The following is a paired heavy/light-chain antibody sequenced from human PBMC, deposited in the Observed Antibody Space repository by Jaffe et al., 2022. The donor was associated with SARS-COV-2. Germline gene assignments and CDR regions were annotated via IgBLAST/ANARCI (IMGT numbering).Heavy chain of an antibody. CDR2: IGWNSGTL. V-gene: IGHV3-9*01. D-gene: IGHD1-1*01. CDR3: TKGVKKSTVAGWGYYFES. CDR1: GFTFDDHA. J-gene: IGHJ4*02. Sequence: EVQLVESGGGLVQPGRSLRLSCAASGFTFDDHAMHWVRRGPGRGLEWVSGIGWNSGTLGYADSVKGRFTISRDNAKKSLYLQMNSLRAEDTALYYCTKGVKKSTVAGWGYYFESWGQGTRVTVSS.
Light chain of an antibody. CDR3: MQALQAPLT. CDR2: LGS. V-gene: IGKV2-28*01. J-gene: IGKJ4*01. Sequence: EIVMTQSPLSLPVTPGEPASISCRSSRSLLHSNGYNYLDWYLQKPGQSPQLLIYLGSNRASGVPDRFSGSGSGTDFTLKISRVEAEDVGVYYCMQALQAPLTFGGGTKVEIK. CDR1: RSLLHSNGYNY.